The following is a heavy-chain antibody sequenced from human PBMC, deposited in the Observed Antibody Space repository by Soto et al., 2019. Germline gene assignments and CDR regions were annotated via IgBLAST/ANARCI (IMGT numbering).Heavy chain of an antibody. CDR1: GFTFSSYA. CDR3: AKGMGPYYYYGMDV. J-gene: IGHJ6*02. V-gene: IGHV3-23*01. CDR2: ISGSGGST. Sequence: EVQLLESGGGLVQPGGSLRLSCAASGFTFSSYAMSWVRQAPGKGLEWVSAISGSGGSTYYADSVKGRFTISRDNSKNTLYLQMNSLRAEDAAVYYCAKGMGPYYYYGMDVWGQGTTVTVSS.